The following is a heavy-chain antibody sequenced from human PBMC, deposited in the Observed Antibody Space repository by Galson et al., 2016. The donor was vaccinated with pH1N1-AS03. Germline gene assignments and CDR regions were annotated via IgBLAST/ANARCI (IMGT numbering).Heavy chain of an antibody. J-gene: IGHJ5*02. CDR3: ARDLGELLGWFDP. CDR1: GGSISNYY. CDR2: ISYSGST. D-gene: IGHD1-26*01. Sequence: ETLSLTCTVSGGSISNYYWTWIRQPPGKGLEWIGYISYSGSTNYNPSLKSRVTISVDTSKNQFSLKLGSVTAADTAVYYCARDLGELLGWFDPWGQGTLVTVSS. V-gene: IGHV4-59*01.